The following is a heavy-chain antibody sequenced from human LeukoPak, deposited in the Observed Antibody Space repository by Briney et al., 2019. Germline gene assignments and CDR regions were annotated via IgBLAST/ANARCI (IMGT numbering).Heavy chain of an antibody. CDR3: ARAAYYDSSGSIGR. Sequence: GGSLRLSCAASGFTFSSYAMHWVRQAPGKGLEWVAVISYDGSNKYYADSVKGRFTISRDNSKNTLYLQMNSLRAEDTAVYYCARAAYYDSSGSIGRWGQGTLVTVSS. CDR1: GFTFSSYA. V-gene: IGHV3-30-3*01. J-gene: IGHJ4*02. CDR2: ISYDGSNK. D-gene: IGHD3-22*01.